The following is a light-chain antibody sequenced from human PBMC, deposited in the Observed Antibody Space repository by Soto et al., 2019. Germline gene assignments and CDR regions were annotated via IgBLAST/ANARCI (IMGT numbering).Light chain of an antibody. CDR1: SSTGAGYD. V-gene: IGLV1-40*01. Sequence: QSVLTQPPSVSGAPGQRVTISCTGSSSTGAGYDVHWYQQFPGTAPKLLIYSNNNRPSGVPDRFSGSKSGTSASLAITGLQAEDEADYYCQSYDSSLSGWVFGGGTKLTVL. J-gene: IGLJ3*02. CDR2: SNN. CDR3: QSYDSSLSGWV.